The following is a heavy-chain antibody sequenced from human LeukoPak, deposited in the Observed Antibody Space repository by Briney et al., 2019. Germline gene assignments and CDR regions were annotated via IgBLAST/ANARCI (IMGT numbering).Heavy chain of an antibody. J-gene: IGHJ6*03. Sequence: ASVKVSCKASGYTFTSYYMRWVRQAPGQGLEWMGMINPSVGRTSYAQKFQGRVTMTTDMSTSTAYMELSSLRSEDTAVYYCAIGEYGDYRPGEEHMDVSGKGTTVTLS. V-gene: IGHV1-46*01. CDR3: AIGEYGDYRPGEEHMDV. CDR1: GYTFTSYY. D-gene: IGHD4-17*01. CDR2: INPSVGRT.